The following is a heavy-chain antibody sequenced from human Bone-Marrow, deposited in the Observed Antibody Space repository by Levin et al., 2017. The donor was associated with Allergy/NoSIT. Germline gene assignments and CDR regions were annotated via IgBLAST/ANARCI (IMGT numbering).Heavy chain of an antibody. CDR2: ISAFNGNT. J-gene: IGHJ4*02. CDR1: GYRFTSYG. D-gene: IGHD1-26*01. CDR3: VRDTLGGGSFTDTDY. Sequence: WASVKVSCKASGYRFTSYGICWVRQAPGRGLEWMGWISAFNGNTNYAQSLQDRITMTTDTSTKTAYMELRSLRSDDTAVYYCVRDTLGGGSFTDTDYWGQGTLVTVSS. V-gene: IGHV1-18*01.